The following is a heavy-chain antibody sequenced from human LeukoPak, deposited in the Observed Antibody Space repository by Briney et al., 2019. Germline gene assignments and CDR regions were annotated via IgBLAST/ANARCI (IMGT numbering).Heavy chain of an antibody. CDR3: ARRSIPRSIVRGVTGFDP. CDR1: GGSISSGGYS. V-gene: IGHV4-30-2*01. J-gene: IGHJ5*02. CDR2: IYHSGST. Sequence: SETLSLTCAVSGGSISSGGYSWSWIRQPPGKGLEWIGYIYHSGSTYYNPSLKSRVTISVDRSKNQFSLKLSSVTAADTAVYYCARRSIPRSIVRGVTGFDPWGQGTLVTVSS. D-gene: IGHD3-10*01.